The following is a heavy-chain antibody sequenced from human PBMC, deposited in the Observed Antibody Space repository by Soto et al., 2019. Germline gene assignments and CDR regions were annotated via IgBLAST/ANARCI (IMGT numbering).Heavy chain of an antibody. CDR3: AKYRAVLEDDGGHFYHYFEY. V-gene: IGHV3-30*18. CDR1: GFTFSGHG. Sequence: QVQLVESGGGVVQPGKSMTVSCVASGFTFSGHGMNWVRQAPGKGLEWVAVISHDGRSKFYADAVKGRFIVSRDNSKNALNLQMSRLRSEDTAVYYCAKYRAVLEDDGGHFYHYFEYWGQGTLVTVSP. J-gene: IGHJ4*02. D-gene: IGHD3-16*01. CDR2: ISHDGRSK.